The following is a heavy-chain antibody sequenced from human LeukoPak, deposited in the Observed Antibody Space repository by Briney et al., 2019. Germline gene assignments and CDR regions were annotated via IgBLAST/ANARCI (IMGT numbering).Heavy chain of an antibody. CDR2: ISSDGKTE. Sequence: SLRLSCVASGFTFSSYGMHWVRQAPGKGLEWVAVISSDGKTEIYADSVRGRFTITRDNSKGTHYLQMNSLRSEDTAVYYCAKAQTTLISRSFDCWGQGALVTVSS. J-gene: IGHJ4*02. D-gene: IGHD3-10*01. CDR3: AKAQTTLISRSFDC. V-gene: IGHV3-30*18. CDR1: GFTFSSYG.